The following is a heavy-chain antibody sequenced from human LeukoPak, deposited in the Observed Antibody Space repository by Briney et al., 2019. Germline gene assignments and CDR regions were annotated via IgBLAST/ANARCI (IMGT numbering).Heavy chain of an antibody. J-gene: IGHJ3*02. CDR2: IIPIFGTA. D-gene: IGHD2-21*02. V-gene: IGHV1-69*13. Sequence: SVTVSCTASGGTFISYAISWVRQAPGQGLEWMGGIIPIFGTANYAQKFQGRVTITADESTSTAYMELSSLRSEDTAVYYCAREEREYCGGDCNDAFDIWGQGTMVTVSS. CDR3: AREEREYCGGDCNDAFDI. CDR1: GGTFISYA.